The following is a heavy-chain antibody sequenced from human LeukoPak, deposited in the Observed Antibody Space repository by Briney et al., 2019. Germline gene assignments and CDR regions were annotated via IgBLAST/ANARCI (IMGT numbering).Heavy chain of an antibody. J-gene: IGHJ5*02. V-gene: IGHV3-30-3*01. CDR2: ISYDGSNK. D-gene: IGHD5-24*01. CDR3: ARASRDGTENWCDP. Sequence: GGSLRLSCAASGFTFSNFAMHLVRQAPGKGLEWVAIISYDGSNKYYADSVKGRFTISRDNSKNTLYLQMNSLRAEDTAVYFCARASRDGTENWCDPWGQGTLVTVSS. CDR1: GFTFSNFA.